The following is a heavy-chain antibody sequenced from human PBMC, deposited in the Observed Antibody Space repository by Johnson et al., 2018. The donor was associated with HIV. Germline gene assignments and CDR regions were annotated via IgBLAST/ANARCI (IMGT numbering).Heavy chain of an antibody. CDR2: ISYDGSHK. CDR3: AKGGYSGCSVCAFDI. Sequence: QMLLVESGGGVVQPGRSLRLSCAASGFTFRSYGMHWVRQAPGKRLEWVAVISYDGSHKYYGDSVKGRFTISRDSSKNTVYLQMNSLTTEDTAMYYCAKGGYSGCSVCAFDIWGQGTMVNVSS. CDR1: GFTFRSYG. J-gene: IGHJ3*02. D-gene: IGHD6-19*01. V-gene: IGHV3-30*18.